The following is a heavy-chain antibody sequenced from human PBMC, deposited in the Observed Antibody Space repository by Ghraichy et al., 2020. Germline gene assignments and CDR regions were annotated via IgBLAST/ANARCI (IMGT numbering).Heavy chain of an antibody. CDR1: GFTVSRHA. D-gene: IGHD4-17*01. J-gene: IGHJ5*02. CDR2: ISASGDA. Sequence: GGSLRLSCEVSGFTVSRHAMNWVRQAPGKGLEWVSGISASGDAKYADSVKGRFTISRDHSKNALFLQMNSLRAEDTALYFCAKDPFGGDYVEVSDTWGQGTLVTVSS. V-gene: IGHV3-23*01. CDR3: AKDPFGGDYVEVSDT.